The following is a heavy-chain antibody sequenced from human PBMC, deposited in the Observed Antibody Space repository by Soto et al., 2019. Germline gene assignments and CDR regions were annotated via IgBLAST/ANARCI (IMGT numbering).Heavy chain of an antibody. CDR2: TYYRGST. CDR3: ARDLFQGYTPAHHNFDD. Sequence: SETLSLTCTVSGGSVSSGSYYWSWVRQPPGKGLEWIGYTYYRGSTKYNPSLKSRVTISVDTSKNQLSLKLSSVTAADKAIYYCARDLFQGYTPAHHNFDDWGQGTPVTVSS. V-gene: IGHV4-61*01. D-gene: IGHD5-18*01. CDR1: GGSVSSGSYY. J-gene: IGHJ4*02.